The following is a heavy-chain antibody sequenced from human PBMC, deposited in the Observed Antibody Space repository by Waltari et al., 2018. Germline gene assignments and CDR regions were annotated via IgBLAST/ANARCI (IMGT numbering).Heavy chain of an antibody. J-gene: IGHJ2*01. D-gene: IGHD3-3*01. CDR1: GFTFSSYS. CDR2: ISSSSSYR. CDR3: ARSPDRKYDFWSGSVGAGWYFDL. Sequence: EVQLVESGGGLVKPGGSLRLSCAASGFTFSSYSMNWVRQAPGKGLEWVSSISSSSSYRYAADSVKGRFTISRDNAKNPLYLQLNSLRAEDTAVYYCARSPDRKYDFWSGSVGAGWYFDLWGRGTLVTVSS. V-gene: IGHV3-21*01.